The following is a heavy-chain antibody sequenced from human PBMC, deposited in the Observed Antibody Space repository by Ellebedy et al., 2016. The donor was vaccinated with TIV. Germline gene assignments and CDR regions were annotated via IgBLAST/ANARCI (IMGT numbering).Heavy chain of an antibody. CDR2: IGPTDSYT. Sequence: GESLKISCKGSGYSFPTYWISWVRQMPGQGLEWMGKIGPTDSYTNYSPSFQGHVTISVDRSIGTAYLQWGSLKASDTAMCYCARHRLRYFDWFESWGQGTLVTVSS. D-gene: IGHD3-9*01. CDR1: GYSFPTYW. J-gene: IGHJ5*01. CDR3: ARHRLRYFDWFES. V-gene: IGHV5-10-1*01.